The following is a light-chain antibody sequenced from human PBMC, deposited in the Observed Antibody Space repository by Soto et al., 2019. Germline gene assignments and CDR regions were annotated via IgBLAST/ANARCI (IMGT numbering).Light chain of an antibody. J-gene: IGKJ1*01. CDR3: QQHKNFWT. CDR2: GAS. V-gene: IGKV3-15*01. CDR1: QSVNSN. Sequence: EIVMTQSAASLSVSPGERATLSYRASQSVNSNLAWYQQKPGQAPRLVIYGASTRATGIPARFSGSGSGTEFTLTISSLQSEDFAVYYCQQHKNFWTFGQGTKVEIK.